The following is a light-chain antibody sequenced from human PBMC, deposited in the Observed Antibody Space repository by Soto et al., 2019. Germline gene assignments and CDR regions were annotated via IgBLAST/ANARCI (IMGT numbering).Light chain of an antibody. CDR1: QSISTW. J-gene: IGKJ2*01. V-gene: IGKV1-5*03. Sequence: DIQMTQSPSTLSASVGDRVTITCRASQSISTWLAWYQVKPGKAPKVLIYTATSLESGVPSTFSGSGSGTAFTLSISSLQRDDFATYYCQQYNSAPYTLGQGTNLESK. CDR3: QQYNSAPYT. CDR2: TAT.